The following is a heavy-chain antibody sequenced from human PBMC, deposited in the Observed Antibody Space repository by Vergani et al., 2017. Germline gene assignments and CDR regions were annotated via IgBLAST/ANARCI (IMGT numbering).Heavy chain of an antibody. CDR1: GFTFDDYA. CDR3: AKAPTYFYYYMDV. V-gene: IGHV3-9*01. J-gene: IGHJ6*03. CDR2: ISWNSGSI. Sequence: VQLVESGGGLVKPGGSLRLSCAASGFTFDDYAMHWVRQIPGKGLEWVSGISWNSGSIDYADSVKGRFIISRDNAKNSLYLQMNSLRAEDTALYYCAKAPTYFYYYMDVWGKGTTVTVSS.